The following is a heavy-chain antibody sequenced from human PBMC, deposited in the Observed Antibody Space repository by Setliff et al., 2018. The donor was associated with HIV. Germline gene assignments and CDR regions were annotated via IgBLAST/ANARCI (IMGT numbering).Heavy chain of an antibody. CDR3: TIGRSIAAAW. CDR1: GDSTSTTSYY. CDR2: VYYSGST. D-gene: IGHD6-13*01. J-gene: IGHJ4*02. V-gene: IGHV4-39*02. Sequence: SETLSLTCTVSGDSTSTTSYYWHWVRQPPGKGLEWLGTVYYSGSTYHNPSLTSRVTISLDTSRSHFSLSLTSVTASDTAVYYCTIGRSIAAAWWGRGTLVTVS.